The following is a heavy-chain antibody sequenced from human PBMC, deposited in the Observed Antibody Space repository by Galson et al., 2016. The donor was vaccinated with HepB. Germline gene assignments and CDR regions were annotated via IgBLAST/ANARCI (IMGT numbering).Heavy chain of an antibody. J-gene: IGHJ4*02. Sequence: SLRLSCAASGFTFSSYWMSWVRQAPGKGLEWVANIKQDGSEKYYVDSVKGRFTISRDSAKNSLYLQMNSLRAEDTAVYYCAKLEGQLTDNDYWGQGTLVTVSS. CDR2: IKQDGSEK. D-gene: IGHD1-1*01. V-gene: IGHV3-7*03. CDR3: AKLEGQLTDNDY. CDR1: GFTFSSYW.